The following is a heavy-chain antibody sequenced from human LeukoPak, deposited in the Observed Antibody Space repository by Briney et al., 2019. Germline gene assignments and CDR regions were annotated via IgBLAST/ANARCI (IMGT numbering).Heavy chain of an antibody. CDR3: ARHPSGYCSGGSYLSPD. CDR2: IYYSGST. Sequence: SETLSLTCTVSGGSISSSSYYWGWIRQPPGKGLEWIGNIYYSGSTYYNASLKSRVTISLDTSKNQFSLKLSSVTAADTAVYYCARHPSGYCSGGSYLSPDWGQGTLVTVSS. D-gene: IGHD2-15*01. CDR1: GGSISSSSYY. V-gene: IGHV4-39*01. J-gene: IGHJ1*01.